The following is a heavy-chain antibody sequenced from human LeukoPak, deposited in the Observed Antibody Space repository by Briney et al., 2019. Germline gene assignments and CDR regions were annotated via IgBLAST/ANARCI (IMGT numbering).Heavy chain of an antibody. CDR1: GYTFTGYY. CDR3: ARDPSPSPVVTYFDY. D-gene: IGHD2-21*02. J-gene: IGHJ4*02. Sequence: ASVKVSCKASGYTFTGYYMHWVRQAPGQGLEGMGWINPNSGGTNYAQKFQGRVTMTGDTSISTAYMELSRLRSDDTAVYYCARDPSPSPVVTYFDYWGQGTPVTVSS. CDR2: INPNSGGT. V-gene: IGHV1-2*02.